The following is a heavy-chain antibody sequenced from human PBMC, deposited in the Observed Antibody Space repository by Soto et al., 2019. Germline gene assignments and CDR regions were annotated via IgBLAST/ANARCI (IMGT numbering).Heavy chain of an antibody. CDR2: ISGSGGST. Sequence: GGSLRLSCAASGFTFSSYAMSWVRQAPGKGLEWVSAISGSGGSTYYADSVKGRFTISRDNSKNTLYLQMNSLRAEDTAVYYCAKDLLDYGDLRYFQHWGQGTLVTVSS. V-gene: IGHV3-23*01. CDR3: AKDLLDYGDLRYFQH. CDR1: GFTFSSYA. J-gene: IGHJ1*01. D-gene: IGHD4-17*01.